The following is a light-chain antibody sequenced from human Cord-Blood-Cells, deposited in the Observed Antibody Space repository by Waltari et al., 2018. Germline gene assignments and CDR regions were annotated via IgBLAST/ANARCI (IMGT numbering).Light chain of an antibody. CDR1: QSISSY. V-gene: IGKV1-39*01. J-gene: IGKJ1*01. Sequence: DIQMTQSPSSLSASVGDRVTITCRASQSISSYLNWYQQKPGKAPKRLIYAASSLQSGVPLRFSGSGSGTDFTLTISSLQPEDVATYYCQQYNNLPRTFGQGTNVESK. CDR3: QQYNNLPRT. CDR2: AAS.